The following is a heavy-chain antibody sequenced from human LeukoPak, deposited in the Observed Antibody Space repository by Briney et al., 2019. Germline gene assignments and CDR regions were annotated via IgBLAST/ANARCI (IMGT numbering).Heavy chain of an antibody. J-gene: IGHJ4*02. D-gene: IGHD1-26*01. CDR1: GFTFRSYW. CDR3: ARDGRSGSYYDF. V-gene: IGHV3-7*01. Sequence: GGSLRLSCAASGFTFRSYWMSWVRQAPGKGLEWVANIKQDGSEIYYVDSVKGRFTISRDNAKNALYLQMNSLRAEDTAVYYCARDGRSGSYYDFWGQGTLVTVSS. CDR2: IKQDGSEI.